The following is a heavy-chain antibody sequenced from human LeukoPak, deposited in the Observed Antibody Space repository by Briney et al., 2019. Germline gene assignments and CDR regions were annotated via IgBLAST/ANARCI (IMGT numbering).Heavy chain of an antibody. CDR1: GGSFSGYY. CDR3: AREDCSSTSCYVSVRWFDP. D-gene: IGHD2-2*01. J-gene: IGHJ5*02. V-gene: IGHV4-34*01. CDR2: INHSGST. Sequence: SETLSLTCAVYGGSFSGYYWSWIRQPPGKGLEWIGEINHSGSTNYNPSPKSRVTISVDTSKNQFSLKLSSVTAADTAVYYCAREDCSSTSCYVSVRWFDPWGQGTLVTVSS.